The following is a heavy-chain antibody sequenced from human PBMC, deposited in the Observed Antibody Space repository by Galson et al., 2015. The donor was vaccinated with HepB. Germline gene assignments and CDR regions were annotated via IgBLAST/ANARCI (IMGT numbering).Heavy chain of an antibody. CDR3: ARGCECSSTSCYPSYCYYMDV. CDR1: GFTFSSYA. CDR2: ISYDGSNK. J-gene: IGHJ6*03. Sequence: PLRLSCAASGFTFSSYAMHWVCQAPGKGLEWVAVISYDGSNKYYADSVKGRFTISRDNSKNTLYLQMNSLRAEDTAVYYCARGCECSSTSCYPSYCYYMDVWGKGTTVTVSS. V-gene: IGHV3-30-3*01. D-gene: IGHD2-2*01.